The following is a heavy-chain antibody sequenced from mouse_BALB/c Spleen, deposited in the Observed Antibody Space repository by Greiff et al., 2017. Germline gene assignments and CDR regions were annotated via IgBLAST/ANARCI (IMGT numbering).Heavy chain of an antibody. V-gene: IGHV1-54*01. CDR3: ARSYYDYGPFAY. CDR1: GYAFTNYL. J-gene: IGHJ3*01. D-gene: IGHD2-4*01. CDR2: INPGSGGT. Sequence: VQLQQSGAELVRPGTSVKVSCKASGYAFTNYLIEWVKQRPGQGLEWIGVINPGSGGTNYNEKFKGKATLTADKSSSTAYMQLSSLTSDDSAVYFCARSYYDYGPFAYWGQGTLVTVSA.